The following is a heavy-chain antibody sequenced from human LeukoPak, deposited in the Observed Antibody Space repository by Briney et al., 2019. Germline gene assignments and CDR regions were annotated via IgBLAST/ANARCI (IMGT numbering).Heavy chain of an antibody. CDR3: ARVIAVTTEHYFDY. Sequence: GGSLTLSCAASGFTFSSYAVQWVRHPPDRGLEWVAVISYDGSNKYCADSVEGRFAISRDNYKNTLYLQMNSRRAEDTAVYYCARVIAVTTEHYFDYWGQGTLVTVSS. J-gene: IGHJ4*02. CDR1: GFTFSSYA. CDR2: ISYDGSNK. V-gene: IGHV3-30*09. D-gene: IGHD4-17*01.